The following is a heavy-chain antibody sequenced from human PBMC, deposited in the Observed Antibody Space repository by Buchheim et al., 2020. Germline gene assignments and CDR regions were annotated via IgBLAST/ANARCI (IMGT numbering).Heavy chain of an antibody. J-gene: IGHJ4*02. D-gene: IGHD6-19*01. CDR3: ARDLVMGVAVAGTGYFDY. V-gene: IGHV1-46*01. CDR1: GYTFTSYY. Sequence: QVQLVQSGAEVKKPGASVKVSCKASGYTFTSYYMHWVRQAPGQGLEWMGIINPSGGSTSYAQKFQGRVTMTRDPSTSTVYLELSSLRSEDTAVYYCARDLVMGVAVAGTGYFDYWGQGTL. CDR2: INPSGGST.